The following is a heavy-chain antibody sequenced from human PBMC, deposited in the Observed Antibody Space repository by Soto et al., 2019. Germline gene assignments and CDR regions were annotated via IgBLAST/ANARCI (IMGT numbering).Heavy chain of an antibody. D-gene: IGHD3-3*01. J-gene: IGHJ5*02. CDR1: GGSFSGHY. CDR2: INHNGGT. V-gene: IGHV4-34*01. CDR3: ARGGGITIFGVVSNWFDP. Sequence: QVQLQQWGAGLLKPSETLSLTCAVYGGSFSGHYWIWIRQPPGKGLEWIGEINHNGGTNYNPSLNSRVTISIDTSTNQFSLKLSSVTAADTAVYYCARGGGITIFGVVSNWFDPWGQGTLVTVSS.